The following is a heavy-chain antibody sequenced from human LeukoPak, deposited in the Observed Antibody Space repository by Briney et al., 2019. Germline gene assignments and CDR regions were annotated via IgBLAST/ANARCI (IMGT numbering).Heavy chain of an antibody. CDR1: GGSFNSYY. D-gene: IGHD1-1*01. CDR3: ATWRTAKTGFDY. Sequence: SETLSLTCTVSGGSFNSYYWSWIRQPAGKGLEWIGRIYTSGNTNYNPSLKSRVTISVDTSKNQFSLRLSSVTAADTAVYYCATWRTAKTGFDYWGQGTLVTVSS. CDR2: IYTSGNT. J-gene: IGHJ4*02. V-gene: IGHV4-4*07.